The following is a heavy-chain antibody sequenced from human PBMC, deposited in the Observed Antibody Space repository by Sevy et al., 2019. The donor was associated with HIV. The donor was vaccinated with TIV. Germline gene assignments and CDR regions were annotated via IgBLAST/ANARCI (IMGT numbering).Heavy chain of an antibody. CDR1: GFTFSNYV. CDR3: ARDPHSVPHWGSFDS. Sequence: GGSLRLSCAASGFTFSNYVMHWVRQAPGKGLEWVAVISYDGSNKYYADSVKGRFTISRDNSRNTLYLQMQSLRADDTAVYFCARDPHSVPHWGSFDSWGQGTLVTVSS. J-gene: IGHJ4*02. CDR2: ISYDGSNK. D-gene: IGHD3-16*01. V-gene: IGHV3-30-3*01.